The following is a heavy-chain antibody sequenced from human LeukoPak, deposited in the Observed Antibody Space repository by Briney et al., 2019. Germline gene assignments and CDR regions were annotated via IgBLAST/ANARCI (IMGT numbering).Heavy chain of an antibody. CDR3: ARAISGYNAIDY. CDR2: IYYSGST. Sequence: SETLSLTCTVSGGSISSYYWSWIRQPPGKGLEWIGYIYYSGSTNYNPSLKSRVTISVDTSKNQFSLKLSSVTAADTAVYYCARAISGYNAIDYWGQGTLVTASS. J-gene: IGHJ4*02. D-gene: IGHD5-18*01. CDR1: GGSISSYY. V-gene: IGHV4-59*01.